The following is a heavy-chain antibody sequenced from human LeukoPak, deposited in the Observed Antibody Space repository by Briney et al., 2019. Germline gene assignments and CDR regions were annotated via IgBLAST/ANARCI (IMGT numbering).Heavy chain of an antibody. CDR3: ATTPYYSSGWYADFQH. CDR2: IYTSGST. Sequence: SETLSLTCTVSGGSISSYYWSWIRQPAGKRLEWIGRIYTSGSTNYNPSLKSRVTMSVDTSKNQFSLKLSSVTAADTAVYYCATTPYYSSGWYADFQHWGQGTLVTVSS. V-gene: IGHV4-4*07. D-gene: IGHD6-19*01. CDR1: GGSISSYY. J-gene: IGHJ1*01.